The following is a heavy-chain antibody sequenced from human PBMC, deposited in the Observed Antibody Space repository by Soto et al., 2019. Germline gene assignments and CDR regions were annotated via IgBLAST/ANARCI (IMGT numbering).Heavy chain of an antibody. CDR1: GGTFSSYA. J-gene: IGHJ6*02. D-gene: IGHD2-2*01. V-gene: IGHV1-69*13. Sequence: ASVKVSCKASGGTFSSYAISWVRQAPGQGLEWMGGIIPIFGTANYAQKFQGRVTITADESTSTAYMELSSLRSEDTAVYYCARGGSVVVPAAKFKYYYYGMDVWGQGTTVTVSS. CDR3: ARGGSVVVPAAKFKYYYYGMDV. CDR2: IIPIFGTA.